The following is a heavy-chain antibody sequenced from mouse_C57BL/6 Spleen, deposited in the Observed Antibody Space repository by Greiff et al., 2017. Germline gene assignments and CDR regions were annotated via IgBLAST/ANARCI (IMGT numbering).Heavy chain of an antibody. CDR2: INYDGSST. Sequence: EVKLMESEGGLVQPGSSMKLSCTASGFTFSDYYMAWVRQVPEKGLEWVANINYDGSSTYYLDSLKSRFIISRDNAKNILYLQMSSLKSEDTATYYCAREGLDAMDYWGQGTSVTVSS. J-gene: IGHJ4*01. D-gene: IGHD2-4*01. CDR1: GFTFSDYY. V-gene: IGHV5-16*01. CDR3: AREGLDAMDY.